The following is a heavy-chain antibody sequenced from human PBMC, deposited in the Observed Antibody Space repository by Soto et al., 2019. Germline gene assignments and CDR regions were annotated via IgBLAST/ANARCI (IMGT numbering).Heavy chain of an antibody. V-gene: IGHV3-30*18. CDR2: ISSDGNNQ. CDR3: AKERGVLDAFDI. D-gene: IGHD3-10*01. Sequence: QVQLVESGGGVVQPGRSLRLSCAASGFTSSIFVIHLVRQAPGNGLEWLAVISSDGNNQYYADSVKGRFTISRDNSKNTLYLQVNSLRAEDTAVYFCAKERGVLDAFDIWGQGTMVTVSS. CDR1: GFTSSIFV. J-gene: IGHJ3*02.